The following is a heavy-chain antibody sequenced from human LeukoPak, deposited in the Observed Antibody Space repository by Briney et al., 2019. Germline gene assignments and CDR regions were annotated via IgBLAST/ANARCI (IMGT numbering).Heavy chain of an antibody. D-gene: IGHD2-2*01. Sequence: ASVRASCKTSGYTFSTYDINWLRQAAGQGLEWMVWMNPNSANTGFAQQFQGRAAITRDTSTATAYLELSSLTSEDTAVYYCARAIRYQLLSDYWGQGTLVTVSS. CDR3: ARAIRYQLLSDY. CDR1: GYTFSTYD. V-gene: IGHV1-8*03. J-gene: IGHJ4*02. CDR2: MNPNSANT.